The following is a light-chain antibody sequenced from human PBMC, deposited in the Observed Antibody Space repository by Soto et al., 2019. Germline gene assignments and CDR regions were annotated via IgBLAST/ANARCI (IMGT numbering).Light chain of an antibody. Sequence: VMTQSPATLSVSPGEGATLSCRTSQSVGSSLAWYQQKPGQAPRLLIYGAFTRVTGVPARFSGSGSGTEFTLTISSLQSEDFAVYYCHQYNNWPPFTFGPGTKVDTK. CDR3: HQYNNWPPFT. CDR2: GAF. V-gene: IGKV3D-15*01. J-gene: IGKJ3*01. CDR1: QSVGSS.